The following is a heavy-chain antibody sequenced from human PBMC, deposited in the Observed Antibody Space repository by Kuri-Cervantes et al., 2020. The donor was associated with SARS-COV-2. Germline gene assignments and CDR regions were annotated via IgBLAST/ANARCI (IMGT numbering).Heavy chain of an antibody. Sequence: GESLKISCAASGFTFDDYGMSWVRQAPGKGLEWVSGINWNGGSTGYADSVKGRFTISRDNAKNSLYLQMNSLRAEDTALYYCARTTLYGDYFDYWGQGTLVTVSS. D-gene: IGHD2/OR15-2a*01. CDR3: ARTTLYGDYFDY. V-gene: IGHV3-20*04. J-gene: IGHJ4*02. CDR2: INWNGGST. CDR1: GFTFDDYG.